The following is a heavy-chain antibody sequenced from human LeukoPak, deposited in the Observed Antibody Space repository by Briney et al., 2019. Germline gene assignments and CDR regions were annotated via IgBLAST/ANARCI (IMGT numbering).Heavy chain of an antibody. CDR3: ARDRDYSRWYFDL. CDR1: GYTFTSYG. CDR2: ISAYNGNT. Sequence: ASVKVSFKASGYTFTSYGISWVRQAPGQGLEWMGWISAYNGNTNYAEKLQGRVTMTTDTSTSTAYMELRGLRSDDTAVYYCARDRDYSRWYFDLWGRGTLVTVSS. J-gene: IGHJ2*01. V-gene: IGHV1-18*01. D-gene: IGHD2-15*01.